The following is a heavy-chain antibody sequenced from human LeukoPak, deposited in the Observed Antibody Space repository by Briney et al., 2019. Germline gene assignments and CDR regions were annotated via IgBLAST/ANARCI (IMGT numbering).Heavy chain of an antibody. D-gene: IGHD5-18*01. V-gene: IGHV1-69*04. CDR3: ARDQGLTAPPPYGLDV. CDR2: IIPVLNIT. CDR1: GGTFSSSA. Sequence: SVKVSCKTSGGTFSSSAITWVRQAPGQGLEWMGRIIPVLNITTYAQKFQGSVTITADTSTSTVYMGLSSLRSEETTVYYCARDQGLTAPPPYGLDVWGQGTTVIVSS. J-gene: IGHJ6*02.